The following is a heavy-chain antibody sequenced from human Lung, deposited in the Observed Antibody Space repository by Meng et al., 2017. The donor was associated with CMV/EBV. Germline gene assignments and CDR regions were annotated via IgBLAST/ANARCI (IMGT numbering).Heavy chain of an antibody. CDR1: GDSVSSNSAT. Sequence: TXSLXXAISGDSVSSNSATWNWIRQSPSRGLEWLGRTYYKSKWNHDYAVSVKSRISFNPDTSKNQFSLQLSSVTPEDTAVYYCARVFGDITGYVFDYWGQGTLVXVSS. J-gene: IGHJ4*02. V-gene: IGHV6-1*01. D-gene: IGHD3-22*01. CDR3: ARVFGDITGYVFDY. CDR2: TYYKSKWNH.